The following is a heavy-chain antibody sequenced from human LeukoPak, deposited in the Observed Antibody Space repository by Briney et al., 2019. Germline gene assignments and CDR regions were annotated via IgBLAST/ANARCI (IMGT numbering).Heavy chain of an antibody. J-gene: IGHJ4*02. D-gene: IGHD6-13*01. CDR3: ACEQLAPTNFDY. V-gene: IGHV1-69*13. CDR1: GGTFSTYA. Sequence: GASVKVSCKASGGTFSTYAISWVRQAPGQGLEWMGGIIPIFGTANYAQKFQGRVTITADESTSTAYMELSSLRSEDTAVYYCACEQLAPTNFDYWGQGTLVTVSS. CDR2: IIPIFGTA.